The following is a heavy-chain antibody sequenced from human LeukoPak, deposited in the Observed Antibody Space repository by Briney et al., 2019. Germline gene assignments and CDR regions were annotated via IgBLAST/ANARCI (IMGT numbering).Heavy chain of an antibody. CDR3: AKDRDGGNVRPYSFDY. CDR1: GFTFNSYA. J-gene: IGHJ4*02. CDR2: IGSGDGST. D-gene: IGHD4-23*01. V-gene: IGHV3-23*01. Sequence: PGGSLRLSCAASGFTFNSYAMTWVRQAPGKGLEWVSAIGSGDGSTYYTDPVKGRFTISRDNSKNTLYLQMNSLRADDTAAYYCAKDRDGGNVRPYSFDYWGQGTLVTVSS.